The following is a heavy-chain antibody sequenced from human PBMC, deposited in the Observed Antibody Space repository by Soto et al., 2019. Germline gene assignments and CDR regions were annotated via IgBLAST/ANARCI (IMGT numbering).Heavy chain of an antibody. D-gene: IGHD2-15*01. V-gene: IGHV1-69*02. CDR3: ARVHCSGGSCYEVY. J-gene: IGHJ4*02. CDR1: GGTFSSYT. Sequence: QVQLVQSGAEVKKPGSSVKVSCKASGGTFSSYTISWVRQAPGQGLEWMGRIIPILGIANYAQKFQGRVTITADKPTSTGYMELSSLRSEDTAVYYCARVHCSGGSCYEVYWGQGTLVAVSS. CDR2: IIPILGIA.